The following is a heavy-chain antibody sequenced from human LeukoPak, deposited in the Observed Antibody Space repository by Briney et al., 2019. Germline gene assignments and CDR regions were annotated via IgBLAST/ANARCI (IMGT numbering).Heavy chain of an antibody. CDR1: GFTFSSYA. J-gene: IGHJ4*02. CDR2: ISYDGSNK. V-gene: IGHV3-30*04. D-gene: IGHD3-10*01. Sequence: GGSLRLSCAASGFTFSSYAMHWVRQAPGKGLEWVAVISYDGSNKYYADSVKGRFTISRDNSKNTLYLQMNSLRAEDTAVYYCARDSLGDPTYYFDYWGQGTLVTVSS. CDR3: ARDSLGDPTYYFDY.